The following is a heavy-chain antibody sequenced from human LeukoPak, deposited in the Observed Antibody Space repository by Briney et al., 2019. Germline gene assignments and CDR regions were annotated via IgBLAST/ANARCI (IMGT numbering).Heavy chain of an antibody. CDR3: ARGGPIKYSSGWPAPFDY. CDR1: GYTFTSYD. J-gene: IGHJ4*02. D-gene: IGHD6-19*01. CDR2: MNPNSGNT. Sequence: ASVKVSCKASGYTFTSYDINWVRQATGQGLEWMGWMNPNSGNTGYAQKFQGRVTMTRNTSISTAYMELSSLRSEDTAVYYCARGGPIKYSSGWPAPFDYWGQGTLVTVSS. V-gene: IGHV1-8*01.